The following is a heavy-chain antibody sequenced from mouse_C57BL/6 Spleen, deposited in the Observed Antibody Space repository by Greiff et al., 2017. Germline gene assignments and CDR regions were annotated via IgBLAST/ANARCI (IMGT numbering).Heavy chain of an antibody. J-gene: IGHJ3*01. CDR3: ARWYYGSSTWFAY. CDR1: GYTFTSYW. V-gene: IGHV1-50*01. CDR2: IDPSGSYT. D-gene: IGHD1-1*01. Sequence: QVQLQQPGAELVKPGASVKLSCKASGYTFTSYWMQWVKQRPGQGLEWIGEIDPSGSYTNYNQKFKGKATLTVDTSSSTAYMQLSSLTSEDSAVYYCARWYYGSSTWFAYWGQGTLVTVSA.